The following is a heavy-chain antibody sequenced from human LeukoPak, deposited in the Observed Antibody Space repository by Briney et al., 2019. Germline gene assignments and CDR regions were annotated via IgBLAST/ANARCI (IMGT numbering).Heavy chain of an antibody. CDR1: GFSFDDYA. CDR3: VKLTSAGFVDY. D-gene: IGHD6-13*01. J-gene: IGHJ4*02. CDR2: IGWNGGGI. V-gene: IGHV3-9*01. Sequence: GRSLRLSCTASGFSFDDYAMHWVRQAPGKGLQWVSGIGWNGGGIVYADSVNGRFTISRDNAKNSLYLQMNSLGVEDTALYYCVKLTSAGFVDYWGRGTLVTVSS.